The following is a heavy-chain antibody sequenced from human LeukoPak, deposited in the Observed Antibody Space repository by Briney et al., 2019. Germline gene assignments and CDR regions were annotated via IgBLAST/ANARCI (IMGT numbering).Heavy chain of an antibody. CDR3: AKIAAAGIFDY. V-gene: IGHV3-30*18. Sequence: GGSLRLSCAASGFTFSSYGMHWVRQAPGKGLEWVAVISYDGSNKYYADSVKGRFTISRDNSKNTLYLQMNSLRAEDTAVYYCAKIAAAGIFDYWGQGTLVTVSS. CDR1: GFTFSSYG. CDR2: ISYDGSNK. D-gene: IGHD6-13*01. J-gene: IGHJ4*02.